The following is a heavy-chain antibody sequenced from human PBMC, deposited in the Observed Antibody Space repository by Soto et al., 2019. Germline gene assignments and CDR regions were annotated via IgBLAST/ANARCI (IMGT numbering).Heavy chain of an antibody. CDR2: IYHSGST. Sequence: QVQLQESGPGLVKPSGTLSLTCAVSGGSISSSNWWSWVRQPPGKGLEWIGEIYHSGSTNYNPSRTCRVTISVDRPKNRFSLKLSSVPAAATAVYYCATPSSPAPRSGGSPFDYWGRGPLVTVSP. CDR1: GGSISSSNW. V-gene: IGHV4-4*02. J-gene: IGHJ4*02. D-gene: IGHD6-19*01. CDR3: ATPSSPAPRSGGSPFDY.